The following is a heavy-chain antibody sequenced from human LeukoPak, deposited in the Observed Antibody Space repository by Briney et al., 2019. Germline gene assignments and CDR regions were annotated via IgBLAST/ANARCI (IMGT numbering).Heavy chain of an antibody. D-gene: IGHD3-10*01. J-gene: IGHJ4*02. Sequence: ASVKVSCKASGYTFTGYYMHWVRQAPGQGLEWMGCINPNIGVTNYAQKFQGTVTRTSDTPISTAYMELSRLRYDDTTGYYCARDEIYGSGSDFRIVYGGQGPLVTVSS. CDR2: INPNIGVT. CDR1: GYTFTGYY. CDR3: ARDEIYGSGSDFRIVY. V-gene: IGHV1-2*02.